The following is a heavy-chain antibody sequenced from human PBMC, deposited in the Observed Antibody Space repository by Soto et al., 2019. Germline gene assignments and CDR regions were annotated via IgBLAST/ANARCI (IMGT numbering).Heavy chain of an antibody. J-gene: IGHJ3*02. CDR3: VRDQTYFYDSSGSDAFDI. CDR2: IYSGGST. CDR1: GFTVSSNY. D-gene: IGHD3-22*01. V-gene: IGHV3-66*01. Sequence: PGGSLRLSCAASGFTVSSNYMSWVRQAPGKGLEWVSVIYSGGSTNYADSVKGRFTISRDNSKNTLYLQMNSLRAEDTAVYYCVRDQTYFYDSSGSDAFDIWGQGTMVTVSS.